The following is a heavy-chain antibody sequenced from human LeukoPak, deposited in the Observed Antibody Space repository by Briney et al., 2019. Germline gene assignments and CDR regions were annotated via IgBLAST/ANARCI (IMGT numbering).Heavy chain of an antibody. CDR2: INHSGST. CDR3: ARSLGRAFDI. V-gene: IGHV4-34*01. Sequence: PSETLSLTCAVYGGSFSGYYWSWIRQPPGKGLEWIGEINHSGSTNYNPSLKSRVTISVDTSKNQFSLKLSSVTAADTAVYYCARSLGRAFDIWGQGTMVTVSS. CDR1: GGSFSGYY. J-gene: IGHJ3*02.